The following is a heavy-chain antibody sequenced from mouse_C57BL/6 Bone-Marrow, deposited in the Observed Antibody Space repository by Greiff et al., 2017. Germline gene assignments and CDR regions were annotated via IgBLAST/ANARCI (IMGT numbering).Heavy chain of an antibody. V-gene: IGHV1-7*01. CDR1: GYTFTSYW. J-gene: IGHJ1*03. D-gene: IGHD2-1*01. Sequence: VQLQQSGAELAKPGASVKLSCKASGYTFTSYWMHWVKQRPGQGLEWIGYINPSSGYTKYNQKFKDKATLTADKSSSPAYMQLSSLTYEDSAVYYCARRPGGNLWYFDVWGTGTTVTVSS. CDR2: INPSSGYT. CDR3: ARRPGGNLWYFDV.